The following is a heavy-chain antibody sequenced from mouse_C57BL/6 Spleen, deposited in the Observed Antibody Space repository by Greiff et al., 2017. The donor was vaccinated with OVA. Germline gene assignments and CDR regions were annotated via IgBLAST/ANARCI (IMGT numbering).Heavy chain of an antibody. J-gene: IGHJ4*01. Sequence: VQLQQSGAELVRPGTSVKVSCKASGYAFTNYLIEWVKQRPGQGLEWIGVINPGSGGTNYNEKFKGKATLTADKSSSTAYMQLSSLTSEDSAVYFCARWGYAMDYWGQGTSVTVSS. CDR1: GYAFTNYL. CDR2: INPGSGGT. CDR3: ARWGYAMDY. V-gene: IGHV1-54*01.